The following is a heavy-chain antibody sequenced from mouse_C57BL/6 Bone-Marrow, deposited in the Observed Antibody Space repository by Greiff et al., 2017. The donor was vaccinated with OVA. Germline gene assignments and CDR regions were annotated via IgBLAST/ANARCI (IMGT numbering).Heavy chain of an antibody. V-gene: IGHV1-52*01. J-gene: IGHJ4*01. CDR2: IDPSASET. CDR3: AREEYSSYAMDD. D-gene: IGHD2-5*01. CDR1: GYTFTSYW. Sequence: QVQLQQPGAELVRPGSSVKLSCKASGYTFTSYWMHWVKQRPIQGLEWIGNIDPSASETPYNHKLKDNATLTVDKSTSPAYMQLSSLTSEDSAVYYCAREEYSSYAMDDWGQGTSVTVSS.